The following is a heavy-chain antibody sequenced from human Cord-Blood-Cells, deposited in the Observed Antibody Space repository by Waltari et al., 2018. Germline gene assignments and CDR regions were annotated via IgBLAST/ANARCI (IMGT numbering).Heavy chain of an antibody. CDR1: GGSISSSSYY. CDR3: ASPIYDSSGYYFDY. CDR2: IYYSGNT. J-gene: IGHJ4*02. Sequence: QLQLQESGPGLVKPSETLSLTCTVSGGSISSSSYYWGWIRQPPGKGLEWIGSIYYSGNTYYNPSLKSRVTISVDTSKNQFSLKLSSVTAADTAVYYCASPIYDSSGYYFDYWGQGTLVTVSS. V-gene: IGHV4-39*01. D-gene: IGHD3-22*01.